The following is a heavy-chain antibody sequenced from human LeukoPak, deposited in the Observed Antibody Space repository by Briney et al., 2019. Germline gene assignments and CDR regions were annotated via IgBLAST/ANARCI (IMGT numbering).Heavy chain of an antibody. J-gene: IGHJ6*03. CDR2: IIPIFGTA. D-gene: IGHD1-7*01. V-gene: IGHV1-69*01. Sequence: SVKVSCKASGGTFSSYAISWVRQAPGQGLEWMGGIIPIFGTANYAQKFQGRVTITADESTSTAYMELSSLRSEDTAVYYCASGTPPNYHYYYYMDVWGKGTTVTVSS. CDR1: GGTFSSYA. CDR3: ASGTPPNYHYYYYMDV.